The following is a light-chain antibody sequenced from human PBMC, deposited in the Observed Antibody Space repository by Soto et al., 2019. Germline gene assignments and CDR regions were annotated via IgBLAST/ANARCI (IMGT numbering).Light chain of an antibody. J-gene: IGKJ1*01. CDR1: QGIDNH. CDR3: QKYNSAPRT. CDR2: AAS. Sequence: DIQMTQSPSSLSASVGDRVTITCRASQGIDNHLAWYQQKPGKAPKLLIYAASTLQSGVPSRFTGSGSGTDFTLTISSLQPEDVATYYCQKYNSAPRTFGQGTKVDIK. V-gene: IGKV1-27*01.